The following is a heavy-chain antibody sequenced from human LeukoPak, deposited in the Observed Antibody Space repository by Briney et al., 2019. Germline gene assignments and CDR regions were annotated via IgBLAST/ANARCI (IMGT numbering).Heavy chain of an antibody. CDR3: ARKNPAYCGGDCYSYAFDI. Sequence: PSETLSLTCTVSGGSISSYYWSWIRQPPGKGLEWIGYIYYSGSTNYNPSLKSRVTISVDTSKNQFSLKLSSVTAADTAVYYCARKNPAYCGGDCYSYAFDIWGQGTIVTVSS. V-gene: IGHV4-59*01. J-gene: IGHJ3*02. CDR1: GGSISSYY. CDR2: IYYSGST. D-gene: IGHD2-21*01.